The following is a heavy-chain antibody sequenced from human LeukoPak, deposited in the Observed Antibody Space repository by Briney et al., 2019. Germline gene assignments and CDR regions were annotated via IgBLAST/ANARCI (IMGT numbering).Heavy chain of an antibody. CDR2: IYSDGSST. CDR3: ARDVGIAVPGLLY. V-gene: IGHV3-74*01. J-gene: IGHJ4*02. CDR1: GFTFSSYW. Sequence: PGGSLRLSCAASGFTFSSYWMHWVRQAPGQGLVWVSRIYSDGSSTGYADSVKGRFTISRDNAKNTLYLQMNSLRAEDTAIYYCARDVGIAVPGLLYWGQGTLVTVSS. D-gene: IGHD6-19*01.